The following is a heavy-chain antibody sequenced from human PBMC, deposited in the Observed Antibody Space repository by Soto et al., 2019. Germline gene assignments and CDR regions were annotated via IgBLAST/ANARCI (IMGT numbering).Heavy chain of an antibody. CDR1: GYTFTSYG. Sequence: QVPLVQSGAEVKKPGASVKVSCKASGYTFTSYGISWVRQAPGQGLEWMGWISAYNGNTNYAQKLQGRVTMTTDTSTSTAYRELRSLRSDDTAVYYCARALLLWFGELAGAFDIWGQGTMVTVFS. CDR3: ARALLLWFGELAGAFDI. CDR2: ISAYNGNT. J-gene: IGHJ3*02. V-gene: IGHV1-18*01. D-gene: IGHD3-10*01.